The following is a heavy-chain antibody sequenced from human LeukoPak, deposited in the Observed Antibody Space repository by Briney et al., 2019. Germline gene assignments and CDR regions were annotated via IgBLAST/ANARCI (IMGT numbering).Heavy chain of an antibody. CDR1: GFIFTNYA. V-gene: IGHV3-48*03. CDR3: ARLMYYYDSNGYYYGDYGMDV. Sequence: PGGSLRLSCEARGFIFTNYAMTWVRQAPGKGLEWVSFISSSGDTIYYADSVKGRFTISRDNAKNSLYLQMNSLRAEDTAGYYCARLMYYYDSNGYYYGDYGMDVWGQGTTVTVSS. D-gene: IGHD3-22*01. CDR2: ISSSGDTI. J-gene: IGHJ6*02.